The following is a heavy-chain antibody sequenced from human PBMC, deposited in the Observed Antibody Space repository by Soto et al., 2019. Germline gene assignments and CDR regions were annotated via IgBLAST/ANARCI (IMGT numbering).Heavy chain of an antibody. CDR1: GYTCTGYD. J-gene: IGHJ4*02. CDR2: MNPNSGNT. CDR3: ARGRNGDY. D-gene: IGHD2-8*01. V-gene: IGHV1-8*01. Sequence: ASLKVSCKASGYTCTGYDIHWVLQAAGQGLEWMGWMNPNSGNTGYAQKFQGRVTMTRSTSISTAYMELSSLRSDDTAVYYCARGRNGDYWGQGSLVTVSS.